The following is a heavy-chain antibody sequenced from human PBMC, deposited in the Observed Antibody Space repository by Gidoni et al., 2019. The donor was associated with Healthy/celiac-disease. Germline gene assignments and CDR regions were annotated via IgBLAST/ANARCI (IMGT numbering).Heavy chain of an antibody. CDR1: GFTFDDYG. D-gene: IGHD1-26*01. Sequence: EVQLVESGGGVVRPGGSLRLSWAAPGFTFDDYGMSWVRQAPGTGLGWVSGINWNGGSTGDADAVKGRFTISRDNAKNSLYLQMNSLRAEDTALYYCARVGATREYYYYYYMDVWGKGTTVTVSS. V-gene: IGHV3-20*04. CDR2: INWNGGST. J-gene: IGHJ6*03. CDR3: ARVGATREYYYYYYMDV.